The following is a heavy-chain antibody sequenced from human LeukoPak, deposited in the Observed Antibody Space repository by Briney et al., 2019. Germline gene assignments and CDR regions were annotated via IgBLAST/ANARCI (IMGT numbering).Heavy chain of an antibody. CDR1: GYTFTSYG. CDR2: INTNTGNP. Sequence: ASVKVSCKASGYTFTSYGICWVRQAPGQGLEWMGGINTNTGNPTYAQGFTGRFVFSLDTSVSTAYLQISSLKAEDTAVYYCARAPPGIAVAGTGVAYMDVWGKGTTVTVSS. J-gene: IGHJ6*03. CDR3: ARAPPGIAVAGTGVAYMDV. D-gene: IGHD6-19*01. V-gene: IGHV7-4-1*02.